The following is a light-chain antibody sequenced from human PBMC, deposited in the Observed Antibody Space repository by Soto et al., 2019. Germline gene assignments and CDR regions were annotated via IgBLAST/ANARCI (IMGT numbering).Light chain of an antibody. J-gene: IGKJ1*01. V-gene: IGKV1-5*01. CDR2: DAS. CDR3: QQYNSYSQT. CDR1: QSISTW. Sequence: DIPMTQSPSTLSASVGDRVTITCRASQSISTWLAWYQQKPGKAPKVLIYDASSLESGVPSRFSGSGSGTYFTLTISSLQPDDFATYYCQQYNSYSQTFGQGTKVEFK.